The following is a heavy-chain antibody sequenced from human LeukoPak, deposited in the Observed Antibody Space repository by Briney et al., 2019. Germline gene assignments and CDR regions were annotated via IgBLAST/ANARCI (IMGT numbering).Heavy chain of an antibody. D-gene: IGHD1-26*01. V-gene: IGHV3-30*03. CDR3: ARGERGELLRSDY. CDR2: ISYDGSNK. J-gene: IGHJ4*02. CDR1: GFTFSNYG. Sequence: GGSLRLSCAASGFTFSNYGMHWVRQAPGKGLEWVAVISYDGSNKYYADSVKGRFTISRDNSKNTLYLQMNSLRAEDTAVYYCARGERGELLRSDYWGQGTLVTVSS.